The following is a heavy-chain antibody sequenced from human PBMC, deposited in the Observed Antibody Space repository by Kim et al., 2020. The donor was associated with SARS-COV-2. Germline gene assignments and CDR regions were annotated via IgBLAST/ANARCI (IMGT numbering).Heavy chain of an antibody. Sequence: GGSLRLSCAASGFTFSSYGMHWVRQAPGKGLEWVAVISYDGSNKYYADSVKGRFTISRDNSKNTLYLQMNSLRAGDTAVYYCARDLQYYDILTGYYMGNFYYYYGMDVWGQGTTVTVSS. CDR1: GFTFSSYG. CDR2: ISYDGSNK. D-gene: IGHD3-9*01. V-gene: IGHV3-33*05. J-gene: IGHJ6*02. CDR3: ARDLQYYDILTGYYMGNFYYYYGMDV.